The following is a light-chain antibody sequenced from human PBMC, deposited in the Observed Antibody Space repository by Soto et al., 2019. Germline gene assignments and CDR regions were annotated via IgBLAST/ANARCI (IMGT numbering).Light chain of an antibody. CDR3: QQYGSSPIT. CDR2: GAS. CDR1: QSVRSGY. V-gene: IGKV3-20*01. Sequence: EIVLTQSPGTLSLSPGEGATLSCRASQSVRSGYLAWYQQKPGQAPKLLIYGASRRATGIPDRFSGSGSGTDFTLTISRLEPEDFAVYYCQQYGSSPITFGQGTKVEIK. J-gene: IGKJ1*01.